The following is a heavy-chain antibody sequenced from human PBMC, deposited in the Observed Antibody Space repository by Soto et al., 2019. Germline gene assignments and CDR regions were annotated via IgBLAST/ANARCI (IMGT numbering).Heavy chain of an antibody. CDR3: ARDPDSSGWYIGYYYYYGMDV. CDR1: GYTFTGYY. V-gene: IGHV1-2*02. Sequence: ASVKVSCKASGYTFTGYYMHWVRQAPGQGLEWMGWINPNSGGTNYAQKFQGRVTMTRDTSISTAYMELSRLRSDDTAVYYCARDPDSSGWYIGYYYYYGMDVWGQGTTVTVSS. J-gene: IGHJ6*02. CDR2: INPNSGGT. D-gene: IGHD6-19*01.